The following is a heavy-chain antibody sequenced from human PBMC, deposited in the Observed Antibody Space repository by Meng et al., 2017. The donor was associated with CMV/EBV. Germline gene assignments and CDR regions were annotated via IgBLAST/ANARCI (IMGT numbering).Heavy chain of an antibody. CDR3: ATVVRGSGTYYKGFDS. V-gene: IGHV4-30-4*01. Sequence: LSLTCSVSGGSVSSRDYYWSWLRQPPGKGLEWIGYIYHTGSTYNRPSLKSRVTMSIDTSKNQFSLKLRSVTAADTAVYYCATVVRGSGTYYKGFDSWGQGNLVTVSS. CDR1: GGSVSSRDYY. J-gene: IGHJ4*02. CDR2: IYHTGST. D-gene: IGHD3-10*01.